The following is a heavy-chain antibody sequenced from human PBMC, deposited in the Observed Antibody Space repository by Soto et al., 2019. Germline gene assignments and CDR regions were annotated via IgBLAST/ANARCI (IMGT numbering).Heavy chain of an antibody. CDR3: ARAPVGLDTISYFDY. D-gene: IGHD3-3*01. CDR2: IYYSGST. V-gene: IGHV4-30-4*01. Sequence: PSETLSLTCTVSGGSISSGDYYWSWIRQPPGKGLEWIGYIYYSGSTYYNPSLKSRVTISVDTSKNQFSLKLSSVTAADTAVYYCARAPVGLDTISYFDYWGQGKLVTVSS. J-gene: IGHJ4*02. CDR1: GGSISSGDYY.